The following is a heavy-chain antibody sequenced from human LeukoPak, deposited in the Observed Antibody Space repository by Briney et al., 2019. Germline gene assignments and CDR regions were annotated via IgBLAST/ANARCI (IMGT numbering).Heavy chain of an antibody. V-gene: IGHV3-64*01. Sequence: GGSLRLSCAASGFTFSSYAMHWVRQAPGKGLEYVSAISCNWGSTYYANSVKGRFTISRDNSKNTLYLQMGSLRAEDMAVYYCARVAKSGSGYYYNYYYYYMDVWGKGTTVTVSS. CDR1: GFTFSSYA. J-gene: IGHJ6*03. D-gene: IGHD3-22*01. CDR3: ARVAKSGSGYYYNYYYYYMDV. CDR2: ISCNWGST.